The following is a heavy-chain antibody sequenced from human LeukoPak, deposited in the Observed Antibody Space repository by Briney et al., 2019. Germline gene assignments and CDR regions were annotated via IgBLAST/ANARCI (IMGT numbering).Heavy chain of an antibody. V-gene: IGHV4-4*02. CDR2: IYHSGST. CDR3: ARARPVLRYFDWFPASQYYFDY. Sequence: PSETLSLTCAVSGGSISSSNWWSWVRPPPGKGLEWIGEIYHSGSTNYNPSLKSRVTISVDKSKNQFSLKLSSVTAADTAVYYCARARPVLRYFDWFPASQYYFDYWGQGTLVTVSS. J-gene: IGHJ4*02. D-gene: IGHD3-9*01. CDR1: GGSISSSNW.